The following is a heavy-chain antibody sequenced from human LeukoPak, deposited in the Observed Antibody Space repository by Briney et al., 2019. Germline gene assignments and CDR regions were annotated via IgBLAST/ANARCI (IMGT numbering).Heavy chain of an antibody. J-gene: IGHJ4*02. V-gene: IGHV4-39*01. D-gene: IGHD3-9*01. CDR2: IYYSGST. CDR3: ARRRGYDILTGYYSPLPFDY. Sequence: SETLSLTCAVSGGSISTSSNYWGWIRQPPGKGLEWIGSIYYSGSTHYNPSLNSRVTISVDTSKNQFSLKLSSVTAADTAVYYCARRRGYDILTGYYSPLPFDYWGQGTLVTVSS. CDR1: GGSISTSSNY.